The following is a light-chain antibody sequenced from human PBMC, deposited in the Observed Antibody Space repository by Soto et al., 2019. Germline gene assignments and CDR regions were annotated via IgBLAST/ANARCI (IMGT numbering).Light chain of an antibody. Sequence: EVLLAQSPATLSLSPGERATLSCKASQDVSIFLAWYQQKPGQPPRLLIHDASNRATGVPARFSGSGSGRDFTLTITSLEPEDFAVFYCHQYGSSPQTFGQGTKVEIK. CDR3: HQYGSSPQT. J-gene: IGKJ1*01. CDR1: QDVSIF. CDR2: DAS. V-gene: IGKV3-11*02.